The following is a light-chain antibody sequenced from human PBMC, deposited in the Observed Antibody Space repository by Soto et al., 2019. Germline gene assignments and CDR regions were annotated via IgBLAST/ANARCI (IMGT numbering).Light chain of an antibody. CDR3: QQYARSPLT. J-gene: IGKJ4*01. CDR2: RAS. Sequence: EIVLTQSPDTLSLSPGERATLSCRASQSVSSSFLAWYHQKPGQAPRLLIYRASSRATGIPDRFTGSGSGTASTPTISRLEPEAFAVYYCQQYARSPLTFGGGTKVEIK. V-gene: IGKV3-20*01. CDR1: QSVSSSF.